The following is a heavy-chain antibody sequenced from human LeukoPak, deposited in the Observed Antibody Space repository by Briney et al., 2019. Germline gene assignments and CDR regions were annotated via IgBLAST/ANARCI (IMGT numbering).Heavy chain of an antibody. J-gene: IGHJ4*02. D-gene: IGHD3-22*01. CDR1: GGTFSSYA. CDR2: IIPILGIA. V-gene: IGHV1-69*04. Sequence: ASVKVSCKASGGTFSSYAISWVRQAPGQGLEWMGRIIPILGIANYAQKFQGRVTITADKSTSTAYMELSSLRSEDTAVYYCARDVIVGNYYDSSGYLGYWGQGTLVTVSP. CDR3: ARDVIVGNYYDSSGYLGY.